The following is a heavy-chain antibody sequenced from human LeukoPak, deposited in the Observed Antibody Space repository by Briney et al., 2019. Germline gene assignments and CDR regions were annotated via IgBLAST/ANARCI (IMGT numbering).Heavy chain of an antibody. CDR2: INHSGST. J-gene: IGHJ5*02. CDR1: GGSCSGYY. D-gene: IGHD6-19*01. V-gene: IGHV4-34*01. Sequence: SETLSLTCAVYGGSCSGYYWSWIRQPPGKGLEWIGEINHSGSTNYNPSLKSRVTISVDTSKNQFSLKLSSVTAADTAVYYCARGNRIAVAGGWFDPWGQGTLVTVSS. CDR3: ARGNRIAVAGGWFDP.